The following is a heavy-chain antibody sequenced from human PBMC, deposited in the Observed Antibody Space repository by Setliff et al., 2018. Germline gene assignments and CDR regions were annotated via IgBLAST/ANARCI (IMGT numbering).Heavy chain of an antibody. D-gene: IGHD3-3*01. V-gene: IGHV4-34*01. CDR1: GFTFSSYA. CDR3: ARVDNFWSGPIDY. CDR2: INHSGST. Sequence: LSCAASGFTFSSYAMSWVRQAPGKGLEWIGEINHSGSTNYNPSLKSRVTISVDTSKNQFSLKLSSVTAADTAVYYCARVDNFWSGPIDYWGQGTLVTVS. J-gene: IGHJ4*02.